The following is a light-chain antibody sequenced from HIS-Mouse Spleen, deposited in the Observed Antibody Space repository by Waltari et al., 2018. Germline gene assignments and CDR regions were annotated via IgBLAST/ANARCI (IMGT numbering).Light chain of an antibody. CDR1: SSDVGSYNL. CDR2: EGS. Sequence: QSALTQPPSVSGSPGQPITIPCTGTSSDVGSYNLFPWYQQHPGKAPKLMIYEGSKRPSGVSNRFSGSKSGNTASLKISGLQAEDEADYYCCSYAGSSTWVFGGGTKLTVL. J-gene: IGLJ3*02. CDR3: CSYAGSSTWV. V-gene: IGLV2-23*01.